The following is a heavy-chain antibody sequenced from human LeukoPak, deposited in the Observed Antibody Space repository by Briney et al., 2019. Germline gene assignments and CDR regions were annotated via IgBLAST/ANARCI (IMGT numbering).Heavy chain of an antibody. CDR1: GFTFSSYG. Sequence: PGGSLRLSCAASGFTFSSYGMHWVRQVPGKGLEWVAVIWYDGSNKYYADSVKGRFTISRDNSKNTLYLQMNSLRAEDTAVYYCARHNALVTDYWGQGTLVTVSS. CDR2: IWYDGSNK. V-gene: IGHV3-33*01. CDR3: ARHNALVTDY. J-gene: IGHJ4*02. D-gene: IGHD1-1*01.